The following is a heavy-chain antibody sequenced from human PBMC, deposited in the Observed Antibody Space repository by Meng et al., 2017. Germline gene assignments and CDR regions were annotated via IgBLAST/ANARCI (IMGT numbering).Heavy chain of an antibody. CDR1: GYTFTRYA. Sequence: QGQLVQFGFEFEKPVVSGKVSSKASGYTFTRYAMNWVRQAPGQGLEWMGWINTNTGNPTYAQGFTGRFVFSLDTSVSTAYLQISSLKAEDTAVYYCARDAGITMVRGVIIGYWGQGTLVTVSS. D-gene: IGHD3-10*01. V-gene: IGHV7-4-1*02. CDR2: INTNTGNP. J-gene: IGHJ4*02. CDR3: ARDAGITMVRGVIIGY.